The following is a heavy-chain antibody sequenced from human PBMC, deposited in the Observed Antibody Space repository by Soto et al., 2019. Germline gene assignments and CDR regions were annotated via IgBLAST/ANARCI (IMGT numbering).Heavy chain of an antibody. CDR1: GFTFINAW. CDR2: IKSKPDGGTI. D-gene: IGHD6-13*01. V-gene: IGHV3-15*01. Sequence: GSLRLSCAASGFTFINAWMTWVRQAPGKGLEWVGRIKSKPDGGTIDYAAPVKGRFSISRHDSINTVYLQRDRLKTEDRAVYYCTTGVAAAGTFDYWGQGTPVTVSS. J-gene: IGHJ4*02. CDR3: TTGVAAAGTFDY.